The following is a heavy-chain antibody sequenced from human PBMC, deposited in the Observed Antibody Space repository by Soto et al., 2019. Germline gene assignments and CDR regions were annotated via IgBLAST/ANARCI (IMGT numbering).Heavy chain of an antibody. V-gene: IGHV4-39*01. CDR1: GGSISSSSYY. CDR3: ARRPGTMYYYYYGMDV. CDR2: IYYSGST. Sequence: SETLSLTCTVSGGSISSSSYYWGWIRHPPGKGLEWIGSIYYSGSTYYNPSLKSRVTISVDTSKNQFSLKLSSVTAADTAVYYCARRPGTMYYYYYGMDVWGQGTTVTVSS. J-gene: IGHJ6*02. D-gene: IGHD1-1*01.